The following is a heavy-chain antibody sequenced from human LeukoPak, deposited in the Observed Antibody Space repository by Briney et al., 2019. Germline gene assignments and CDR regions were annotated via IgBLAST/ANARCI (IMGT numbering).Heavy chain of an antibody. J-gene: IGHJ4*02. CDR2: IYYSGST. D-gene: IGHD2-2*01. Sequence: PPQTLSLTCTVSGGSISSGGYYWSWIRQHPGKGLEWIGYIYYSGSTYYNPSLKSRVTISVDTSKNQFSLKLSSVTAADTAVYYCARGRYCSSTSCLYFDYWGQGTLVTVSS. V-gene: IGHV4-31*03. CDR1: GGSISSGGYY. CDR3: ARGRYCSSTSCLYFDY.